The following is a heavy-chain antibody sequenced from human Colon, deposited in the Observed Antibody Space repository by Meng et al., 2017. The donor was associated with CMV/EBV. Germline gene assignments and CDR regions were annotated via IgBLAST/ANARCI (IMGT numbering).Heavy chain of an antibody. D-gene: IGHD3-10*01. CDR2: IFPTGSA. V-gene: IGHV4-4*07. Sequence: QGQRQESGPGLVKPSETLSLTCTVSGGYLNDFYWNWIRQPVGKGLEWIGRIFPTGSAYYNSSLNSRVTMSVDTSKNQFSLKLTSVTAADTAVYYCARDSDGSGTFSYWFDPWGQGTLVTVSS. CDR3: ARDSDGSGTFSYWFDP. CDR1: GGYLNDFY. J-gene: IGHJ5*02.